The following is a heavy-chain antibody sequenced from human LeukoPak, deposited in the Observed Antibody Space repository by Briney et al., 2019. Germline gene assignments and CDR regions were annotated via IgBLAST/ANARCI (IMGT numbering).Heavy chain of an antibody. Sequence: PGGSLRLSCAASGFTFSYYGMHWVRQAPGKGLEWVAVISYDGSDKYYADSVKGRFTISRDNPKNTLYLQMNSLRAEDTAVYYCAKGYSSSWYPPDYWGQGTLVTVSS. D-gene: IGHD6-13*01. CDR2: ISYDGSDK. J-gene: IGHJ4*02. V-gene: IGHV3-30*18. CDR1: GFTFSYYG. CDR3: AKGYSSSWYPPDY.